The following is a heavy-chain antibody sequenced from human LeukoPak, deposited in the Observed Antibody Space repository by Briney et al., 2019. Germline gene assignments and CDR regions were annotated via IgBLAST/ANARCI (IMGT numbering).Heavy chain of an antibody. D-gene: IGHD2-2*02. V-gene: IGHV3-30-3*01. CDR2: ISYDGSNK. Sequence: GSLRLSCAASGFTFSSYAMHWVRQAPGKGLEWVAVISYDGSNKYYADSVKGRFTISRDNSKNTLYLQMNSLRAEDTAVYYCAREGGGYCSSTSCYNQYYFDYWGQGTLVTVSS. CDR1: GFTFSSYA. J-gene: IGHJ4*02. CDR3: AREGGGYCSSTSCYNQYYFDY.